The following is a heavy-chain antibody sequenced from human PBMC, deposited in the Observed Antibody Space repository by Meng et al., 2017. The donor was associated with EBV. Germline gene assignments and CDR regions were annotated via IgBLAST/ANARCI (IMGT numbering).Heavy chain of an antibody. CDR1: GGPFSSYA. CDR2: IIPIFGTA. CDR3: ARAEIAAAGRLDY. V-gene: IGHV1-69*06. D-gene: IGHD6-13*01. Sequence: QVQCVQAGGEVKKPGSSVKVSCKASGGPFSSYAISWVRQAPGQGLEWMGGIIPIFGTANYAQKFQGRVTITADKSTSTAYMELSSLRSEDTAVYYCARAEIAAAGRLDYWGQGTLVTVSS. J-gene: IGHJ4*02.